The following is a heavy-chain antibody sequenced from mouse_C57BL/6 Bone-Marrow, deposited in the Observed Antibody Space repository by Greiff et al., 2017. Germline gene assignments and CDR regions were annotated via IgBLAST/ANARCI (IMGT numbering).Heavy chain of an antibody. Sequence: QVQLQQSGPELVKPGASVKISCKASGYAFSSSWMNWVKQRPGKGLEWIGRIYPGDGDTNYNGKFKGKATLTADKSSSTAYMQLSSLTSEDSAVYFCARSGDGYYFYYFDYWGQGTTRTVSS. V-gene: IGHV1-82*01. J-gene: IGHJ2*01. CDR2: IYPGDGDT. CDR3: ARSGDGYYFYYFDY. D-gene: IGHD2-3*01. CDR1: GYAFSSSW.